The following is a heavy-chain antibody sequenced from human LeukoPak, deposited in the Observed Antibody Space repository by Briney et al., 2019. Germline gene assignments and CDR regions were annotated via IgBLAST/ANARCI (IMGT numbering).Heavy chain of an antibody. CDR3: ARGGRVADY. J-gene: IGHJ4*02. CDR1: GFTFSSYA. D-gene: IGHD3-10*01. Sequence: PGGSLRLSCAASGFTFSSYAMSWVRQTPGKGLEWVANIEEDGGDEYYLESVKGRCTISRDNAKNSLFLQMNSLRVEDTAVYYCARGGRVADYWGQGTLVTVSS. CDR2: IEEDGGDE. V-gene: IGHV3-7*01.